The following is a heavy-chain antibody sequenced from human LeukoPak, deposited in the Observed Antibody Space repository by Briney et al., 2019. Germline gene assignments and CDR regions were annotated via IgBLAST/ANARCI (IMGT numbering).Heavy chain of an antibody. CDR3: AKDRKPYYDSSGYRY. Sequence: GGSLRLSCAASGFTFSSYAMSWVRQAPGKGLEWVSAISGSGGSTYYADSVKGRFTISRDNSKNTLYLQMNSLRAEDTAVYYCAKDRKPYYDSSGYRYWGQGTLVTVSS. CDR1: GFTFSSYA. D-gene: IGHD3-22*01. J-gene: IGHJ4*02. V-gene: IGHV3-23*01. CDR2: ISGSGGST.